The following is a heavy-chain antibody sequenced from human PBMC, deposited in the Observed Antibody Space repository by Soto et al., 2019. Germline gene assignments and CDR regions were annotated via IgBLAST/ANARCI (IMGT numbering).Heavy chain of an antibody. J-gene: IGHJ1*01. Sequence: PGGSLRLSCAASGFTFSGSAMHWVRQASGKGLEWVGRIRSKANSYATAYTASVKGRFTISRDNSKNTLYLQMNSLRAEDTAVYYCAKGVPGIAVAGTGYFQHWGQGTLVTVSS. CDR2: IRSKANSYAT. CDR1: GFTFSGSA. V-gene: IGHV3-73*01. D-gene: IGHD6-19*01. CDR3: AKGVPGIAVAGTGYFQH.